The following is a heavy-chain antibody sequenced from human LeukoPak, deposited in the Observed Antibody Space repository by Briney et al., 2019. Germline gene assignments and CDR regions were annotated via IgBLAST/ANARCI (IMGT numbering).Heavy chain of an antibody. CDR2: VYNSETT. V-gene: IGHV4-59*01. J-gene: IGHJ6*02. D-gene: IGHD4-17*01. CDR1: GGSISSYS. CDR3: AIGDFYYYGMDV. Sequence: PSETLSFTCTVSGGSISSYSWSWIRQPPGKELEWIRYVYNSETTHYSPRLKSRGSISVDSSKNQYSLKLNSVTAADTAVYYCAIGDFYYYGMDVRGQGTTVTVSS.